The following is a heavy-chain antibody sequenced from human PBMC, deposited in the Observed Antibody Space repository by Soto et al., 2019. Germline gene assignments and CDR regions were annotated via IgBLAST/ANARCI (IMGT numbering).Heavy chain of an antibody. Sequence: QVQLVESGGGVVQPGRSLRLSCAASGFTFSSYGMHWVRQAPGKGLEWVAVISYDGSNKYYADSVKGRFTISRDNSKNTRYLQMNSLRAEDTAVYYCAKDTGYSSGWRDYWGQGTLVTVSS. J-gene: IGHJ4*02. CDR1: GFTFSSYG. V-gene: IGHV3-30*18. D-gene: IGHD6-19*01. CDR3: AKDTGYSSGWRDY. CDR2: ISYDGSNK.